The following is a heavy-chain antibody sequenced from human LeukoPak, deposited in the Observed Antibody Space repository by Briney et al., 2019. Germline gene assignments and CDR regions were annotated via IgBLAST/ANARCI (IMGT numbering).Heavy chain of an antibody. J-gene: IGHJ3*02. CDR2: ISSSSSYI. V-gene: IGHV3-21*01. CDR3: ARGWPRGAFDI. D-gene: IGHD1-26*01. CDR1: GFTFGSYT. Sequence: GGSLRLSCAASGFTFGSYTMNWVRQAPGKGLEWVSSISSSSSYIYYADSVKGRFTISRDNAKKSLYPQMNSLRAEDTAVYYCARGWPRGAFDIWGQGTMVTVSS.